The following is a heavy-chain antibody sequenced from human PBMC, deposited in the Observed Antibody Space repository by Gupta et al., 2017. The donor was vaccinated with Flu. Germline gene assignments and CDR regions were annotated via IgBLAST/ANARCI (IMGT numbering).Heavy chain of an antibody. D-gene: IGHD3-10*01. CDR2: ISGSGGST. V-gene: IGHV3-23*01. CDR3: AKNPPYRFGELLTLINNWYFDL. Sequence: EVQLLESGGGLVQPGGSLRLSCAASGFTFSSYAMSWVRQAPGKGLEWVSAISGSGGSTYYADSVKGRFTISRDNSKNTLYLQMNSLRAEDTAVYYCAKNPPYRFGELLTLINNWYFDLWGRGTLVTVSS. J-gene: IGHJ2*01. CDR1: GFTFSSYA.